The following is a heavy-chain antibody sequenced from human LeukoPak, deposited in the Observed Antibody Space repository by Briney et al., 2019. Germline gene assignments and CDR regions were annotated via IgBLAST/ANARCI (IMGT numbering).Heavy chain of an antibody. CDR2: IYSGGST. D-gene: IGHD3-22*01. Sequence: GGSLRLSCAASGFTVSSNYMSWVCQAPGKGLEWVSVIYSGGSTYYADSVKGRFTISRDNSKNTLYLQMNSLRAEDTAVYYCASSGGDSSGYYYFQHWGQGTLVTVSS. CDR1: GFTVSSNY. V-gene: IGHV3-53*01. J-gene: IGHJ1*01. CDR3: ASSGGDSSGYYYFQH.